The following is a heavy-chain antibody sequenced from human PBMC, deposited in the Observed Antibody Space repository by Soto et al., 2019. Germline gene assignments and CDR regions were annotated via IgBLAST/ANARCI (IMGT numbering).Heavy chain of an antibody. D-gene: IGHD6-19*01. CDR2: ISGSGGST. J-gene: IGHJ4*02. V-gene: IGHV3-23*01. Sequence: PGGSLRLSCAASGFTFSSYAMSWVRQAPGKGLEWVSAISGSGGSTYYADSVKGRFTISRHNSKNTLYLQMNSLRAEDTAVYYCAKGLRGWYYFDYWGQGPLVTVSS. CDR1: GFTFSSYA. CDR3: AKGLRGWYYFDY.